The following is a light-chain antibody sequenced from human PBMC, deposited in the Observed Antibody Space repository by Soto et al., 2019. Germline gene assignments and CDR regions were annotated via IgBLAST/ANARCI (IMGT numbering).Light chain of an antibody. J-gene: IGKJ5*01. CDR2: GAS. CDR3: QQYNNWPIT. CDR1: QSVSSSY. V-gene: IGKV3-15*01. Sequence: TKSPGTLSLSPGERAPLSCSPSQSVSSSYLAWYQHKPGQAPRLLIYGASTRATAIPARFTGSGSGTEFTLTISSLQSEDFAVYYCQQYNNWPITFGPGTRLEIK.